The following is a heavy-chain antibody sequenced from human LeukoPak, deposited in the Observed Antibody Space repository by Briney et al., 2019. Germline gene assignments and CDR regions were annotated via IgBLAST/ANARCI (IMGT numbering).Heavy chain of an antibody. J-gene: IGHJ4*02. CDR2: IYHSGST. V-gene: IGHV4-4*02. D-gene: IGHD5-18*01. CDR3: ARVVDTALYYFDY. CDR1: GGSISSSNW. Sequence: SETLSLTCAVSGGSISSSNWWSWVRQPPGKGLEWTGEIYHSGSTKYNPSLKSRVTISVDKSKNQFSLKLSSVTAADTAVYYCARVVDTALYYFDYWGQGTLVTVSS.